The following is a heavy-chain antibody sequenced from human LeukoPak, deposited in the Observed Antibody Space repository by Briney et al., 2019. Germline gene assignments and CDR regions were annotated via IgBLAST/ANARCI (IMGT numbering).Heavy chain of an antibody. V-gene: IGHV5-51*01. CDR1: GYSFTSYW. D-gene: IGHD3-16*02. Sequence: GESLKISCKGSGYSFTSYWIGWVRQMPRKGLEWMGIIYPGDSDTRYSPSFQGQVTISADKSISTAYLQWSSLKASDTAMYYCARLRQIMITFGGVIGPSDYWGQGTLVTVSS. CDR3: ARLRQIMITFGGVIGPSDY. CDR2: IYPGDSDT. J-gene: IGHJ4*02.